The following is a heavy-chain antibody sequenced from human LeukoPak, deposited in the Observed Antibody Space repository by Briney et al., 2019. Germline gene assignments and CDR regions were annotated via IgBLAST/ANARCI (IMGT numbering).Heavy chain of an antibody. CDR1: GGSISSTNYY. J-gene: IGHJ5*02. Sequence: SETLSLTCSVSGGSISSTNYYWGWIRQPPGKGLEWIGSIYYSGSTYYNPSLKSRVTISVDTSKNQFSLKLSSVTAADTAMYYCARVGRGYYDSSGYCVSWGQGTLVTVST. CDR3: ARVGRGYYDSSGYCVS. D-gene: IGHD3-22*01. CDR2: IYYSGST. V-gene: IGHV4-39*07.